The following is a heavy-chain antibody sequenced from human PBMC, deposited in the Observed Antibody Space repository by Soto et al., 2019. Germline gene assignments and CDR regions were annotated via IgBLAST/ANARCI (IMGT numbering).Heavy chain of an antibody. Sequence: ASVNVSCKASGYTLTCYYMDWVRQAPGQGLEWMGWINPNSGGTNYAQKFQGWVTMTRDTSISTAYMELSRLRSDDTAVYYCARDPLVGATLGYYYYGMDVWGQGTTVTVSS. D-gene: IGHD1-26*01. V-gene: IGHV1-2*04. CDR3: ARDPLVGATLGYYYYGMDV. CDR2: INPNSGGT. CDR1: GYTLTCYY. J-gene: IGHJ6*02.